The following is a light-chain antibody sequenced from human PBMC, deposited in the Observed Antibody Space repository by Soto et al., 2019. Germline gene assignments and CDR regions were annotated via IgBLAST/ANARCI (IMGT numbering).Light chain of an antibody. CDR2: AAS. J-gene: IGKJ1*01. V-gene: IGKV1-39*01. CDR3: QQSYSTPRT. CDR1: QSISNY. Sequence: DIQMTQSPSSLSASVGDRVTITCRASQSISNYLNWYQQKPGKAPKLLMYAASSLQSGVPSRFGGSGSGTDFTLTIISLQPEDFATYYCQQSYSTPRTFGQGTKVEIK.